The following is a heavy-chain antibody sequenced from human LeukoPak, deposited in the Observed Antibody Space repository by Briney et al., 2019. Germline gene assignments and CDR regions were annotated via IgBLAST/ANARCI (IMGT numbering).Heavy chain of an antibody. CDR1: GFTFTSYA. Sequence: RAGGSLRLSCAASGFTFTSYAMHWVRQAPGQRLEWMGWINAGNGNTKYSQKFQGRVTITRDTSASTAYMELSSLRSEDTAVYYCARDLIVRDGYSTGYYFDYWGQGTLVTVSS. V-gene: IGHV1-3*01. D-gene: IGHD5-24*01. CDR3: ARDLIVRDGYSTGYYFDY. J-gene: IGHJ4*02. CDR2: INAGNGNT.